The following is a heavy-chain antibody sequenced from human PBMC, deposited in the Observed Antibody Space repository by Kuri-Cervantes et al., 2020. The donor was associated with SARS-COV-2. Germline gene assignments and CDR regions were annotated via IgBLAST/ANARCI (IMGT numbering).Heavy chain of an antibody. Sequence: ASVKVSCKTSGYSFTNFALTWVRQAPGQGLEWMGWISAYNGNIHYAQKFQGRVTMTRNTSISTAYMELSSLRSEDTAVYYCATQQLESDFDYWGQGTLVTVSS. D-gene: IGHD6-13*01. V-gene: IGHV1-18*01. CDR1: GYSFTNFA. CDR3: ATQQLESDFDY. CDR2: ISAYNGNI. J-gene: IGHJ4*02.